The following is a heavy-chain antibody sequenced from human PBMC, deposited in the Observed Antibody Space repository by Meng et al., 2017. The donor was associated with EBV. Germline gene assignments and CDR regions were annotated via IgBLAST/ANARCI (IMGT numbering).Heavy chain of an antibody. CDR1: GGTFTSDA. V-gene: IGHV1-69*01. J-gene: IGHJ4*02. Sequence: QGQGGASGAGVKKPGSSVTVSCKASGGTFTSDAISWVRQAPGQGLEWMGGLIPMSGAPNYAQKFQGRITITADESTSTHYMDLSSLRSEDTAVYYCASESGRGYTPDNWGQGTLVTVSS. D-gene: IGHD3-10*01. CDR2: LIPMSGAP. CDR3: ASESGRGYTPDN.